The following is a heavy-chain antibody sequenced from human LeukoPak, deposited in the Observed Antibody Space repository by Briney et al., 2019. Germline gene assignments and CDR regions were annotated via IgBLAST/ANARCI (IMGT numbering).Heavy chain of an antibody. Sequence: ASVKVSCKASGYTFTSYGISWVRQAPGQGLEWMGWISAYNGNTNYAQKLQGRVTITRNTSISTAYMELSSLRSEDTAVYYCARGLRPSGYYYYYYYYYMDVWGKGTTVTVSS. CDR3: ARGLRPSGYYYYYYYYYMDV. J-gene: IGHJ6*03. CDR1: GYTFTSYG. CDR2: ISAYNGNT. V-gene: IGHV1-18*01. D-gene: IGHD3-22*01.